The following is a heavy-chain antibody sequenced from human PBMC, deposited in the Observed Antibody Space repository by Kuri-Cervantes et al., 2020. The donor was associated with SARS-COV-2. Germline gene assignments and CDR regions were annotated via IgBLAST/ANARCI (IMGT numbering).Heavy chain of an antibody. CDR3: AHQKWAWNSYYYYYMDV. D-gene: IGHD1-7*01. Sequence: SGPTLVKPTQTLTLTCTFSGFSLSTSGMCVSWIRQPPGKALEWLARIDWDDDKYYSTSLKTRLTISKDTSKNQVVLTMTNMDSVDTATYYCAHQKWAWNSYYYYYMDVWGKGTTVTVSS. CDR1: GFSLSTSGMC. J-gene: IGHJ6*03. V-gene: IGHV2-70*11. CDR2: IDWDDDK.